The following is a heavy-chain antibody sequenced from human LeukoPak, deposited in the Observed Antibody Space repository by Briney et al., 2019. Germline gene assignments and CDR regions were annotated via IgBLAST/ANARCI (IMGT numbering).Heavy chain of an antibody. CDR2: INHSGST. D-gene: IGHD2-21*02. CDR1: GGSFTGYY. J-gene: IGHJ4*02. V-gene: IGHV4-34*01. CDR3: AGEACSGGDCTNFDY. Sequence: SETLSLTCAVYGGSFTGYYWSWIRQPPGKGLEWSGEINHSGSTNYNPSVESRVTISVDASKNQFSLKLGSVTAADTAVYYCAGEACSGGDCTNFDYWGRGTPVTVSS.